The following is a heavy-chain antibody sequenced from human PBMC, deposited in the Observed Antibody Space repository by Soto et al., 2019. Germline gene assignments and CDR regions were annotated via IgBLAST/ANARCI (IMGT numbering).Heavy chain of an antibody. CDR2: ISSSSTI. CDR3: ARTPLRTDAFDI. Sequence: GGSLRLSCAASGFTFSSYSMNWVRQAPGKGLEWVSYISSSSTIYYADSVKGRFTISRDNAKNSLYLQMNSLRAEDTAVYYCARTPLRTDAFDIWGQGTMVTVSS. D-gene: IGHD4-17*01. J-gene: IGHJ3*02. V-gene: IGHV3-48*01. CDR1: GFTFSSYS.